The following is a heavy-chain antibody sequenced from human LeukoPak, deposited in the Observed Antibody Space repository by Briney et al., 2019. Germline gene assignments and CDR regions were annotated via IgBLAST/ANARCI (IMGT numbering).Heavy chain of an antibody. CDR3: ARAAKGYYDWAYYFDY. V-gene: IGHV3-66*02. CDR1: GFTFSNYG. J-gene: IGHJ4*02. CDR2: IYGGGST. D-gene: IGHD3-22*01. Sequence: GGSLRLSCAASGFTFSNYGVSWVRQAPGKGLEWVSVIYGGGSTYYADSVKGRFTISKDNSKNTPYLQMNSLRAEDTAVYYCARAAKGYYDWAYYFDYWGQGTLVTVSS.